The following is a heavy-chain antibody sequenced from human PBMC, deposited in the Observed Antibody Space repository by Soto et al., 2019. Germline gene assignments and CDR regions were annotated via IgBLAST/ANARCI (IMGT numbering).Heavy chain of an antibody. Sequence: QVQLVESGGGVVQPGRSLRLSCAASGFTFSNYGMNWVRQAPGKGPEWVAVIWHDGRNKYYADSVKGRFTISRDNSKNTLYLQMNSLRAEDTAVFYCAIDLWDSLYRFDYWGQGTLVTVSS. CDR1: GFTFSNYG. CDR3: AIDLWDSLYRFDY. D-gene: IGHD3-10*01. CDR2: IWHDGRNK. J-gene: IGHJ4*02. V-gene: IGHV3-33*01.